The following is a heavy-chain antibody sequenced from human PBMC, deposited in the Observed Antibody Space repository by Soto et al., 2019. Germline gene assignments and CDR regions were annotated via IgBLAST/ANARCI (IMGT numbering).Heavy chain of an antibody. D-gene: IGHD5-18*01. CDR2: INPNSGGT. J-gene: IGHJ6*02. V-gene: IGHV1-2*02. CDR1: VYTFTGYY. Sequence: XSVKVSCKASVYTFTGYYMHWVRQAPGQGLEWMGWINPNSGGTNYAQKFQGRVTMTRDTSISTAYMELSRLRSDDTAVHYCARDIYSYGYNGMDVWGQGTTVTVSS. CDR3: ARDIYSYGYNGMDV.